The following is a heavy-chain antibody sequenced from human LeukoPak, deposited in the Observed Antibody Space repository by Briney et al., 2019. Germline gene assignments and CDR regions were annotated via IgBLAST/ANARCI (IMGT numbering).Heavy chain of an antibody. CDR1: GFTFSSYA. Sequence: GGSLRLSCAASGFTFSSYAMSWVRQAPGKGLEWVSAISGSGGSTYYADSVKGRFTISRDNSKNTLYLQMNSLRAEDTAVYYCAKWSGYYYDSSGYYYPDYWGQGTLVTVSS. J-gene: IGHJ4*02. D-gene: IGHD3-22*01. CDR2: ISGSGGST. CDR3: AKWSGYYYDSSGYYYPDY. V-gene: IGHV3-23*01.